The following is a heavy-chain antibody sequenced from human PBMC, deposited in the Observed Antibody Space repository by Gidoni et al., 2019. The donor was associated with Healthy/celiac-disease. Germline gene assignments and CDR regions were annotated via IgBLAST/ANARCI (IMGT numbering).Heavy chain of an antibody. V-gene: IGHV3-21*01. CDR3: ARDRYDSSGYYYGGFDY. CDR2: ISSSSSYI. J-gene: IGHJ4*02. CDR1: GFTFSIYS. D-gene: IGHD3-22*01. Sequence: EVQLVESGGGLVKPGGSLRLSCAASGFTFSIYSMNWVRQAPGNGLEWGSSISSSSSYINDAGPVKGRFTISRDNAKNSLYLQMNSLRAEDTAVYYCARDRYDSSGYYYGGFDYWGQGTLVTVSS.